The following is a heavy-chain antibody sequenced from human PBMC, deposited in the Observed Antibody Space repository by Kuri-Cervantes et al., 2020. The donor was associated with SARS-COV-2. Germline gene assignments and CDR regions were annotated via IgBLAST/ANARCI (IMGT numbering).Heavy chain of an antibody. CDR2: MDFRGTT. J-gene: IGHJ6*02. V-gene: IGHV4-61*01. CDR1: GYSISSSYF. Sequence: SETLSLTCTVSGYSISSSYFWAWIRQPPGKGLEWIGYMDFRGTTNSNPSLKSRVTLSVDTSKNQISLKLSSVTAADTAIYYCARDRGPATNFFFGMDVWGQGTTVTVSS. D-gene: IGHD3/OR15-3a*01. CDR3: ARDRGPATNFFFGMDV.